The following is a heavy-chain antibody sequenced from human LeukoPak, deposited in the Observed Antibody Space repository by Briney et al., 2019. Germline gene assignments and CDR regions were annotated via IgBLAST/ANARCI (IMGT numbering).Heavy chain of an antibody. J-gene: IGHJ4*02. Sequence: GASVKVSCKASGYTFTSYGISWVRQAPGQGLEWMGWISAYNGNTNYAQKLQGRVTMTTDTSTSTAYMELRSLRSDDTAVYYCARDLMYYDILTGYFFDYWGQGTLVTVSS. V-gene: IGHV1-18*01. CDR3: ARDLMYYDILTGYFFDY. CDR1: GYTFTSYG. D-gene: IGHD3-9*01. CDR2: ISAYNGNT.